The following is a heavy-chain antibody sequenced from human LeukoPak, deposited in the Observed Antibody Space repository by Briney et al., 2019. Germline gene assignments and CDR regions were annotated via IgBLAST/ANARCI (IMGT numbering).Heavy chain of an antibody. CDR3: TTVQQWLAQALGY. CDR2: IKKKSDGGTT. V-gene: IGHV3-15*01. CDR1: GFTFSNAW. D-gene: IGHD6-19*01. J-gene: IGHJ4*02. Sequence: GGSLRLSCAASGFTFSNAWMTWVRQAPGKGLEWVGHIKKKSDGGTTDYAAPVKGRYTISRDDSKDTLYLQMNSLKTEDTAVYFCTTVQQWLAQALGYWGQGTLVTVSS.